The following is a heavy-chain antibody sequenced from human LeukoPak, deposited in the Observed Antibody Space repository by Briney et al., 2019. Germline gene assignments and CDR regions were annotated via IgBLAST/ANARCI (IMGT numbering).Heavy chain of an antibody. CDR2: ISGSGGST. D-gene: IGHD4-17*01. V-gene: IGHV3-23*01. Sequence: GGSLRLSCAASGFTFSSYAMSWVRQAPGKGLEWVSAISGSGGSTYYADSVKGRCTISRDNSKNTLYLQMNSLRAEDTAVYYCAKVRTYGDYGFDYWGQGTLVTVSS. J-gene: IGHJ4*02. CDR3: AKVRTYGDYGFDY. CDR1: GFTFSSYA.